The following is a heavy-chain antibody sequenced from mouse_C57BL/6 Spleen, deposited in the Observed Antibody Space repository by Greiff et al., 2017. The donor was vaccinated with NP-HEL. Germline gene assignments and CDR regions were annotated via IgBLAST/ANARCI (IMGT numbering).Heavy chain of an antibody. CDR1: GFNIKDYY. D-gene: IGHD1-1*01. V-gene: IGHV14-1*01. CDR3: TTHYYGSNSSYWYFDV. J-gene: IGHJ1*03. CDR2: IDPEDGDT. Sequence: VQLQQSGAELVRPGASVKLSCTASGFNIKDYYMHWVKQRPEQGLEWIGRIDPEDGDTEYDPKFQGKATMTADTSSNTASLQLSSLTSEDTAVYYCTTHYYGSNSSYWYFDVWGTGTTVTVSS.